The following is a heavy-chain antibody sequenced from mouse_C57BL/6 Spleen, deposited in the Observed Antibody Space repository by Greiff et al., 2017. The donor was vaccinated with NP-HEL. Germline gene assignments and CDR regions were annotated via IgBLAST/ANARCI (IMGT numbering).Heavy chain of an antibody. CDR1: GYTFTDYN. D-gene: IGHD2-4*01. J-gene: IGHJ3*01. CDR3: ARGGALYYDYDGWFAY. V-gene: IGHV1-22*01. CDR2: INPNNGGT. Sequence: VQLQQSGPELVKPGASVKMSCKASGYTFTDYNMHWVKQSHGKSLEWIGYINPNNGGTSYNQKFKGKATLTVNKSSSTAYMELRSLTSEDSAVYYCARGGALYYDYDGWFAYWGQGTLVTVSA.